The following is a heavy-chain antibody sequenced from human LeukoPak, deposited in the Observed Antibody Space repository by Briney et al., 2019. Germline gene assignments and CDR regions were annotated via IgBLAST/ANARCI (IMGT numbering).Heavy chain of an antibody. V-gene: IGHV3-48*04. CDR1: GFTFSSYS. J-gene: IGHJ4*02. CDR2: ISSSSSTI. Sequence: PGGSLRLSCAASGFTFSSYSMNWVRQAPGKGLEWVSYISSSSSTIYYADSVKGRFTISRDNAKNSLYLQMNSLRAEDTAVYYCARDKYDFWSGYSYYFDCWGQGTLVTVSS. D-gene: IGHD3-3*01. CDR3: ARDKYDFWSGYSYYFDC.